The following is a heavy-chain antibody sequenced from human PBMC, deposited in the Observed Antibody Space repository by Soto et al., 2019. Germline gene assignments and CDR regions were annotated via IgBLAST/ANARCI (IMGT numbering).Heavy chain of an antibody. CDR2: TSGDDDK. V-gene: IGHV2-5*02. CDR1: GFSLSTSGLG. CDR3: AHRQWLGHIDY. D-gene: IGHD6-19*01. J-gene: IGHJ4*02. Sequence: QITLKESGPTLVKPTQTLTLTCSFSGFSLSTSGLGGGWLSQPPGKALEWLALTSGDDDKHYSPSLKSRRTVTRDSCRSRVVHTITTIDSLHTAKYDCAHRQWLGHIDYWCEGTLVTVSS.